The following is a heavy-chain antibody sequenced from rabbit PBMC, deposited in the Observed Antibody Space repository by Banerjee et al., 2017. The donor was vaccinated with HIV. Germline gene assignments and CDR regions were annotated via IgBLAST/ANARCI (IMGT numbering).Heavy chain of an antibody. CDR2: IYAGSSGSD. Sequence: QEQLEESGGDLVKPEGSLTLTCTASGFSFSSSYWMCWVRQAPGKGLEWIACIYAGSSGSDYYASWAKGRFTISKTSSTTVTLQMTRLTAADTATYFSARAYAVGVAFNLWGPGTL. CDR3: ARAYAVGVAFNL. CDR1: GFSFSSSYW. V-gene: IGHV1S45*01. D-gene: IGHD6-1*01. J-gene: IGHJ4*01.